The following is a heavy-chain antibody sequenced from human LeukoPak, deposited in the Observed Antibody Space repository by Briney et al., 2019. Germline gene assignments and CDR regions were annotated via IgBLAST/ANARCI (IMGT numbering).Heavy chain of an antibody. D-gene: IGHD3-10*01. V-gene: IGHV4-39*02. CDR2: IYYSGST. CDR3: ARDYGP. Sequence: SETLSFTCTVSGGSISGSSYYWGWIRQPPGKGLEWIGSIYYSGSTYYNPSLKSRVTISVDTSKNQFSLKLNSVTATDTAVYYCARDYGPWGQGTLVTVSS. CDR1: GGSISGSSYY. J-gene: IGHJ4*02.